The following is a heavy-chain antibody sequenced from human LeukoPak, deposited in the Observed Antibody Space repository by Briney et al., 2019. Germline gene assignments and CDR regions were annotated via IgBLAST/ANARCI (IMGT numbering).Heavy chain of an antibody. D-gene: IGHD5-18*01. Sequence: PGGSLRLSCAASGFTFSSFGMSWVRQAPGKGLEWVSDISGSGGSTYYADSVKGRFTISRDNSKNTLYLQMNSLRAEDTAVYYCAIRQWIQLWTIDYWGQGTLVTVSS. CDR3: AIRQWIQLWTIDY. CDR1: GFTFSSFG. CDR2: ISGSGGST. J-gene: IGHJ4*02. V-gene: IGHV3-23*01.